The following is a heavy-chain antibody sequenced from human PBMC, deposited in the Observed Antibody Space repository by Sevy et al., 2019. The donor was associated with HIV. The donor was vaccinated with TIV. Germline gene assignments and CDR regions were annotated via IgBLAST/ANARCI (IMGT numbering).Heavy chain of an antibody. Sequence: GGSLRLSFAASGFTFSDYYMSWIRQAPGKGLEWVSYISSSGSTIYYADSVKGRFTISRDNAKNSLYLQMNSLRAEDTAVYYCARALAGPRLHYYYGMDVWGQGTTVTVSS. V-gene: IGHV3-11*01. CDR2: ISSSGSTI. CDR3: ARALAGPRLHYYYGMDV. J-gene: IGHJ6*02. CDR1: GFTFSDYY. D-gene: IGHD6-19*01.